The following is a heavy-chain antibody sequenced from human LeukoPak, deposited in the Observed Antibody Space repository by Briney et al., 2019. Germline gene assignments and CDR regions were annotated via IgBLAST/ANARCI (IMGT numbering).Heavy chain of an antibody. CDR3: ARRGGHSWDVGNWFDP. CDR2: TSYSGIS. V-gene: IGHV4-39*01. CDR1: GESIRSTSV. D-gene: IGHD6-13*01. J-gene: IGHJ5*02. Sequence: SETLSLACSVSGESIRSTSVWGWIRQSPGLGREWIARTSYSGISYYTPSLSSRVTVFADTSKNQFSMRLSSVTAEGTAVYYCARRGGHSWDVGNWFDPWGQGTLVTVSS.